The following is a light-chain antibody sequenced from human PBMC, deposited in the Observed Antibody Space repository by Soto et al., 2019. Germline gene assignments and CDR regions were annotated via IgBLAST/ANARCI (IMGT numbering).Light chain of an antibody. J-gene: IGLJ2*01. V-gene: IGLV1-40*01. CDR1: SSNIGAGYD. Sequence: QSVLTQPPSVSGAPGQRGTISCTGSSSNIGAGYDVHWYEQLPGTAPKLLIYDNTNRPSGVPDRFSGSKSGTSASLAITGLQAEDEADYYCQSYDNRLSTAVFGGGTKVTVL. CDR3: QSYDNRLSTAV. CDR2: DNT.